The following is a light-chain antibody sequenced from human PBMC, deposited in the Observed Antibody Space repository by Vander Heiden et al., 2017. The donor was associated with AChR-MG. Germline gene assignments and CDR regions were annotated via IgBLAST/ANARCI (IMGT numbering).Light chain of an antibody. J-gene: IGLJ1*01. Sequence: QSALTQPASVSGSPGQSITISCTGTSSDVGSYNLVSWYQQHPGKAPKRMIYEVSKRPSGVSNRFSGSKSGNTASLTISGLQAEDEADYYCCSYAGSSPYVFGTGTKVTGL. CDR2: EVS. V-gene: IGLV2-23*02. CDR1: SSDVGSYNL. CDR3: CSYAGSSPYV.